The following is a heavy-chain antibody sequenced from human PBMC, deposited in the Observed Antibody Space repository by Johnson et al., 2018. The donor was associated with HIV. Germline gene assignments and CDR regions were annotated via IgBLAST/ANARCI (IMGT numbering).Heavy chain of an antibody. V-gene: IGHV3-66*01. Sequence: MQLVESGGGLVQPGGSLRLSCAASGFTVSSNYMSWVRQAPGKGLEWVSVIYSGGSTYYTRSVKGRFTISRDNSKNTLYLQLNRLRAEDTAVYYCANERNRWHESDDAFDIWGHGPMVTFSS. D-gene: IGHD1-1*01. CDR1: GFTVSSNY. CDR3: ANERNRWHESDDAFDI. J-gene: IGHJ3*02. CDR2: IYSGGST.